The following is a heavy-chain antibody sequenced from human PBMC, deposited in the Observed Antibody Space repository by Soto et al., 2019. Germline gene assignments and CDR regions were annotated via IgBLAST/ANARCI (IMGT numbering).Heavy chain of an antibody. CDR2: IYHTVNT. V-gene: IGHV4-59*11. D-gene: IGHD2-15*01. CDR1: GVSIWSHF. CDR3: ARLQYTVVTALDI. Sequence: LSLTCSVSGVSIWSHFWSWMRRAPGKGPELVGYIYHTVNTNYNTALKSRVTISMDTSKNQLSLQLSSVTAADTAVYYCARLQYTVVTALDISGQGTIVTVSS. J-gene: IGHJ3*02.